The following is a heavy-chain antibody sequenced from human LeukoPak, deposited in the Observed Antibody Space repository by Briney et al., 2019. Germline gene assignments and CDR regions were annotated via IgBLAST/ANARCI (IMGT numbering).Heavy chain of an antibody. J-gene: IGHJ4*02. D-gene: IGHD3-22*01. CDR1: GDSISTYY. Sequence: SETLSLTCDVSGDSISTYYWSWIRQPAGKTLEWIGRIYYSGSTYYNPSLKSRVTKSVDTSKNQFSLKLSSVTAADTAVYYCARERTLFPGDSSGYFDYWGQGILVTVSS. V-gene: IGHV4-4*07. CDR3: ARERTLFPGDSSGYFDY. CDR2: IYYSGST.